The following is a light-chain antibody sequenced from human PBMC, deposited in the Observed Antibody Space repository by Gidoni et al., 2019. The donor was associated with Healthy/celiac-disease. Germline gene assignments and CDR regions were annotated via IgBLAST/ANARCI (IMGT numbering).Light chain of an antibody. CDR2: SNN. CDR3: AAWDDSLNGRWV. CDR1: SSNIGSNT. V-gene: IGLV1-44*01. J-gene: IGLJ3*02. Sequence: QSVLTQTPSASGTPGQRVTISCSGSSSNIGSNTVNWYQQLPGTAPKHLIYSNNQRPSGVPDRFSGSKSGTSASLAISGLQSEDEADYYCAAWDDSLNGRWVFGGGTKLTVL.